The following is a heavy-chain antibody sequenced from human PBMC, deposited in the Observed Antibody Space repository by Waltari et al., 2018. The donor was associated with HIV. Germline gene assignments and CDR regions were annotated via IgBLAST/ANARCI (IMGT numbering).Heavy chain of an antibody. Sequence: HLQLRESGPGLVRPSETLSLPCPVPGSSLRRGDYYWAWIRQPPGKGLEWIASLSYGGSSYYKASLRSRVTTSVLTSRNQFSLNLTSVTAADSAVYYCARVGVETAILFDTWGQGSLVTVSS. J-gene: IGHJ5*02. CDR1: GSSLRRGDYY. V-gene: IGHV4-39*07. CDR2: LSYGGSS. CDR3: ARVGVETAILFDT. D-gene: IGHD2-21*02.